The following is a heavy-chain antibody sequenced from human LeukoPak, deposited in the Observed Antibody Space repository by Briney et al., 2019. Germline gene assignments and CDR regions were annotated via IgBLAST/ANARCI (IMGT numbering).Heavy chain of an antibody. D-gene: IGHD1-26*01. V-gene: IGHV5-51*01. CDR1: GYSFTNYW. CDR3: SRLDSGSYSGYDY. Sequence: GESLKISCKGHGYSFTNYWIGWVRQMPGKGLDWMGIICPGDSDTRYSPSFEGQVTISADKSITTAYLQWSSLRASDTAMYYCSRLDSGSYSGYDYWGQGTLVTVSS. J-gene: IGHJ4*02. CDR2: ICPGDSDT.